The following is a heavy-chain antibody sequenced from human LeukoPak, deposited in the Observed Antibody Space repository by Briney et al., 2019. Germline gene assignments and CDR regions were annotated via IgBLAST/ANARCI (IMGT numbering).Heavy chain of an antibody. CDR1: GYTFTSYG. D-gene: IGHD6-6*01. Sequence: GASVKVSCKASGYTFTSYGISWVRQAPGQGLEWMGWISAYNGNTNYAQNLQRRVTMTTDTSTSTAYMELRSLRSAETAVYYCARGQLAPASWFVTWGQGTLVTVSS. CDR3: ARGQLAPASWFVT. V-gene: IGHV1-18*01. J-gene: IGHJ5*02. CDR2: ISAYNGNT.